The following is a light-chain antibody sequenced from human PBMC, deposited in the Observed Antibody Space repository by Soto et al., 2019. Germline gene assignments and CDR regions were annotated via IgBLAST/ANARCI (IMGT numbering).Light chain of an antibody. Sequence: IVSTQSPGTLSLSPGERATLACRASPSVSSSYLAWHQQKPGQAPSLLIHAASSRATGIPDRFSGSGSGTDFTLTISRLEPEDFAVYCCQRYGSSPRTFGQGTKVDIK. CDR1: PSVSSSY. CDR2: AAS. J-gene: IGKJ1*01. V-gene: IGKV3-20*01. CDR3: QRYGSSPRT.